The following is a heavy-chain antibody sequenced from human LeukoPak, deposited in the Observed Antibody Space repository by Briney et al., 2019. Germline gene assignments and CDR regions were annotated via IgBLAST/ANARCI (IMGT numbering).Heavy chain of an antibody. V-gene: IGHV3-9*01. J-gene: IGHJ4*02. CDR1: GFTFSSYA. CDR2: INWIGTST. CDR3: AKDNRRHYTSGPNPDSLH. D-gene: IGHD6-19*01. Sequence: PGGSLRLSCAASGFTFSSYAMYWVRQAPGKGLEWVSGINWIGTSTDYADSVKGRFTVSRDNAKNSLYLQMNSLRVEDTAFYYCAKDNRRHYTSGPNPDSLHWGQGALVTVSS.